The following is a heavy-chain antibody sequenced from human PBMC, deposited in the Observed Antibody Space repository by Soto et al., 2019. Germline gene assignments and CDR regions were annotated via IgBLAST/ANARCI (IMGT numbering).Heavy chain of an antibody. CDR2: ISLSGSTI. J-gene: IGHJ4*02. V-gene: IGHV3-48*03. CDR3: ARESFSASPNFFDY. CDR1: GFSFSNYE. D-gene: IGHD3-3*02. Sequence: GGSLRLSCAASGFSFSNYEMSWVRQAAGKGLEWVSYISLSGSTIYYADSVKGRFTISRDDAKNSLYLQMDSLRADDTAVYYCARESFSASPNFFDYWGQGTLVTVSS.